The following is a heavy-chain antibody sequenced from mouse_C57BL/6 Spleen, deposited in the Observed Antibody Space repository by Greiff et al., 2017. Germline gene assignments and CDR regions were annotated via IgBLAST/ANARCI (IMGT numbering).Heavy chain of an antibody. J-gene: IGHJ2*01. Sequence: EVQLQQSGPVLVKPGASVKMSCKASGYTFTDYYMNWVKQSHGKSLEWIGVINPYNGGTSYTHKFKGKATLTVDKSSSTAYIELNSLTSEDSAVYYCARGYDGYYVFDYWGQGTTLTVSS. V-gene: IGHV1-19*01. D-gene: IGHD2-3*01. CDR2: INPYNGGT. CDR3: ARGYDGYYVFDY. CDR1: GYTFTDYY.